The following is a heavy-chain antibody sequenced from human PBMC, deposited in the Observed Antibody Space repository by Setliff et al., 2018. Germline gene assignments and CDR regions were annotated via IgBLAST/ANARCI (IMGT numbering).Heavy chain of an antibody. J-gene: IGHJ6*03. CDR1: GESFSNNY. V-gene: IGHV4-34*01. CDR2: SNHSGNT. Sequence: SETLSLTCSVYGESFSNNYWSWIRQPPGKGLEWIGESNHSGNTTNHPSLKSRLTMSVDTSKNQFSLKLTSVTAADTAVYFCARGITYYYHMDLWGTGTTVTVS. D-gene: IGHD3-10*01. CDR3: ARGITYYYHMDL.